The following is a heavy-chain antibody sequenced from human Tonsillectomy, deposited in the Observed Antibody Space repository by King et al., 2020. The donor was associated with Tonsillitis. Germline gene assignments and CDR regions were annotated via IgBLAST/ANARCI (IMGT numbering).Heavy chain of an antibody. J-gene: IGHJ4*02. CDR3: AKGWVEMDA. CDR2: ISGSAGGT. D-gene: IGHD5-24*01. CDR1: GFTFSSCA. Sequence: VQLVESGGGLVQPGGSLRLSCAASGFTFSSCAMTWVRPAPGMRLDWVSAISGSAGGTYYADSVKGRFTISRDNSKNTLYLQMNSLRAEDTAVYYCAKGWVEMDAWGQGTLVTVSS. V-gene: IGHV3-23*04.